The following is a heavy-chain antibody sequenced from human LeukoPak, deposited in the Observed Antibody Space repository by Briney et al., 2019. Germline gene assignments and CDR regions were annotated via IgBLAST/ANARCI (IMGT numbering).Heavy chain of an antibody. D-gene: IGHD3-10*01. CDR3: ARDMVRGVHPAGY. CDR1: GYTFTGYY. V-gene: IGHV1-2*02. CDR2: INPNSGGT. Sequence: ASVKVSCKASGYTFTGYYMHWVRQAPGQGLEWMGWINPNSGGTNYAQKFQGRVTMTRDTSISTAYMGLSRLRSDDTAVYYCARDMVRGVHPAGYWGQGTLVTVSS. J-gene: IGHJ4*02.